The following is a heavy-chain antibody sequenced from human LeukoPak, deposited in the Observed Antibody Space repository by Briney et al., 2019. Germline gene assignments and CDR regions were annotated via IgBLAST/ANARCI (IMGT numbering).Heavy chain of an antibody. CDR1: GYRFSNYW. V-gene: IGHV5-51*01. J-gene: IGHJ4*02. Sequence: GESLKISCQGSGYRFSNYWIAWVRQVPGKGLEWMGVTGDSDTRYSPSFEGQVTMSVDKSSNTAYLQWSSLKASDTAMYYCARHFGTGTPFDYWGQGTLVTVSS. D-gene: IGHD3/OR15-3a*01. CDR2: TGDSDT. CDR3: ARHFGTGTPFDY.